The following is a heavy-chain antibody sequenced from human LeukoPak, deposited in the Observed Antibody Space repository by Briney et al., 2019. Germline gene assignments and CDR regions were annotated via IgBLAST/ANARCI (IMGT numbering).Heavy chain of an antibody. CDR2: ISSSSSTI. V-gene: IGHV3-48*01. D-gene: IGHD2-2*01. J-gene: IGHJ6*02. Sequence: PGGSLRLSCAASGFPFSTYSMNWVRQAPGKGLEWVSYISSSSSTIYYADSVKGRFTISRDNAKNSLYLQMNSLRAEDTAVYYCARYPQYCSSTSCYRYGMDVWGQGTTVTVSS. CDR1: GFPFSTYS. CDR3: ARYPQYCSSTSCYRYGMDV.